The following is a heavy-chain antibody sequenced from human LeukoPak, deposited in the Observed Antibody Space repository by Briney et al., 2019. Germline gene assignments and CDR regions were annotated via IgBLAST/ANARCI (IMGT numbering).Heavy chain of an antibody. J-gene: IGHJ4*02. CDR3: AKHYYDSSGYFYCFDY. CDR2: ISGIVSGT. D-gene: IGHD3-22*01. Sequence: GGSLRLSCAATGFAFSNSAMTCVRQGPGKGLEWVSGISGIVSGTYYADSVKGRFTISRDNSKNTLYLQMNSLRAEDTAVYYCAKHYYDSSGYFYCFDYWGQGTLVTVSS. V-gene: IGHV3-23*01. CDR1: GFAFSNSA.